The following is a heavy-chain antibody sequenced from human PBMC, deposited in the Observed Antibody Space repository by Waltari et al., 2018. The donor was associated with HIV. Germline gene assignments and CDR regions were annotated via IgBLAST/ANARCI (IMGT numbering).Heavy chain of an antibody. Sequence: QAPGKGLEWMGGFDPEDGETIYAQKFQGRVTMTEDTSTDTAYMELSSLRSEDTAVYYCATGRPISWDYCSGGSCSPEGFDYWGQGTLVTVSS. CDR3: ATGRPISWDYCSGGSCSPEGFDY. V-gene: IGHV1-24*01. J-gene: IGHJ4*02. CDR2: FDPEDGET. D-gene: IGHD2-15*01.